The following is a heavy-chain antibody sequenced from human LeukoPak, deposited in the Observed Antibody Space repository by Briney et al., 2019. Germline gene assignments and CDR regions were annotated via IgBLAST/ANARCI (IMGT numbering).Heavy chain of an antibody. CDR2: IYSGGST. J-gene: IGHJ4*02. CDR3: ARVGSSWDFDY. CDR1: GFTVSSNY. Sequence: GGSLRLSCAASGFTVSSNYMSWVRQAPGKGLEWVSVIYSGGSTYYADPVKGRFTISRDNSKNTLYLQMNSLRAEDTAVYYCARVGSSWDFDYWGQGTLVTVSS. D-gene: IGHD6-13*01. V-gene: IGHV3-66*02.